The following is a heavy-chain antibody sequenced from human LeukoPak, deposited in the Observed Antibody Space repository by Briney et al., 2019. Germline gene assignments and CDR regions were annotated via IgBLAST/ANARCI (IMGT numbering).Heavy chain of an antibody. CDR1: GCTFSTYA. CDR3: AKGVNYFVLEY. CDR2: LSPSGGIT. Sequence: PGGSLRLSCAASGCTFSTYAMSWVRQAPGKGLEWVSALSPSGGITYYEDSVKGRFTISRDNSKNTLYLQMNSLRAEDTAVYYCAKGVNYFVLEYWGQGTLVTISS. J-gene: IGHJ4*02. D-gene: IGHD3-10*02. V-gene: IGHV3-23*01.